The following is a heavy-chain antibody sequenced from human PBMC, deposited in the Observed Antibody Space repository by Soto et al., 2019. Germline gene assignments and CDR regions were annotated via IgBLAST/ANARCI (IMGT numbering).Heavy chain of an antibody. CDR2: ISGSGGST. CDR3: AKLIFRFRPKYYFDY. CDR1: GFTFISYA. J-gene: IGHJ4*02. Sequence: GGSLRLSCAASGFTFISYAMSWVRQAPGKGLEWVSAISGSGGSTYYADSVKGRFTISRDNSKNTLYLQMNSLRAEDTAVYYCAKLIFRFRPKYYFDYWGQGTLVTVSS. V-gene: IGHV3-23*01. D-gene: IGHD2-21*01.